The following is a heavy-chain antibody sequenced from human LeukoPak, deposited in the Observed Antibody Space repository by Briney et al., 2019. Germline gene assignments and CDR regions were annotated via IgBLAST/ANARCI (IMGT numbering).Heavy chain of an antibody. CDR2: IYYSGST. CDR3: ARHRIAVAVTNFDY. J-gene: IGHJ4*02. D-gene: IGHD6-19*01. CDR1: DDSISRYY. V-gene: IGHV4-59*08. Sequence: NPSETLTLPCTVTDDSISRYYWSWIRQPPGKGLEWIGYIYYSGSTNYNPSLKSRVTISVDTSKNQFSLKLRSVTAADTAVYYCARHRIAVAVTNFDYWGQGTLVTVSS.